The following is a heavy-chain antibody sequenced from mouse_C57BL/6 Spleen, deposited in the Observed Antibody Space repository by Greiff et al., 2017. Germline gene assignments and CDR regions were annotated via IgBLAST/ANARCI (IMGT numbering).Heavy chain of an antibody. J-gene: IGHJ4*01. Sequence: VQLQQSGAELVRPGTSVKVSCKASGYAFTNYLIEWVKQRPGKGLEWIGVINPGSGGTNYSEKFKGKATLTADKTSSTAYMQLSSLTSEDSAVYFCARVYSTNYAMDYWGQGTSVTVSS. CDR3: ARVYSTNYAMDY. CDR1: GYAFTNYL. CDR2: INPGSGGT. V-gene: IGHV1-54*01. D-gene: IGHD2-5*01.